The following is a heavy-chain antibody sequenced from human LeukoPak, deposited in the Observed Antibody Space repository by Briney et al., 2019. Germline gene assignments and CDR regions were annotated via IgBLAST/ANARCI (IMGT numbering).Heavy chain of an antibody. D-gene: IGHD3-10*01. J-gene: IGHJ3*02. CDR1: GFTFRSYG. CDR2: IWYDGSNK. CDR3: ARDPYGSGSTSFDI. V-gene: IGHV3-33*01. Sequence: GGSLTLSCAASGFTFRSYGMHWVRQAPGKGLEWVAVIWYDGSNKYYADSVKGRFTISRDNSKNTLYLQMNSLRAEDTAVYYCARDPYGSGSTSFDIWGQGTMVTVSS.